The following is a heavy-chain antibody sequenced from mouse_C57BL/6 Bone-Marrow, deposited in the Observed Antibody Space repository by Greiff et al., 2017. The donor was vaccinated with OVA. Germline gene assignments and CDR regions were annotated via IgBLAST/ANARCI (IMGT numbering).Heavy chain of an antibody. CDR1: GFTFSSYG. CDR2: ISSGGSYT. CDR3: ARRRLRRDFDY. V-gene: IGHV5-6*02. J-gene: IGHJ2*01. Sequence: EVKLVESGGDLVKPGGSLKLSCAASGFTFSSYGMSWVRQTPDKRLEWVATISSGGSYTYYPDSVKGRFTISRDNAKNTLYLQMSSLKSEDTAMYYCARRRLRRDFDYWGQGTTLTVSS. D-gene: IGHD2-4*01.